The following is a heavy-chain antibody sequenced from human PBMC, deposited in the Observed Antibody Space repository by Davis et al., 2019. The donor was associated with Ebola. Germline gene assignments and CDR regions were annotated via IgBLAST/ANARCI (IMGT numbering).Heavy chain of an antibody. CDR1: GFTFSSYA. CDR3: TRDFDWGGGY. CDR2: IRASGGTT. D-gene: IGHD7-27*01. Sequence: PGGSLRLSCAASGFTFSSYAMTWVRQAPGKGLEWVSAIRASGGTTYYADSVKGRFTISRDNAKNTLFLQMNSLRAEDTAVYYCTRDFDWGGGYWGQGTLVTVSS. V-gene: IGHV3-23*01. J-gene: IGHJ4*02.